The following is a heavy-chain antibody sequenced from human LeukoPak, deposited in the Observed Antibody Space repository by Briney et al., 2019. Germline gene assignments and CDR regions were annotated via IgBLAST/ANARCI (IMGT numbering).Heavy chain of an antibody. CDR1: GGSISTSSYY. V-gene: IGHV4-39*01. J-gene: IGHJ4*02. D-gene: IGHD3-3*01. CDR2: MYYSGST. CDR3: ARLSIFGVVPDY. Sequence: SSETLSLTCTVSGGSISTSSYYWGWIRQPPGKGLEWVGSMYYSGSTYYNPSLKSRVTISVDTSKNQFSLKLSSVTAADTAVYYCARLSIFGVVPDYWGQGTLVTVSS.